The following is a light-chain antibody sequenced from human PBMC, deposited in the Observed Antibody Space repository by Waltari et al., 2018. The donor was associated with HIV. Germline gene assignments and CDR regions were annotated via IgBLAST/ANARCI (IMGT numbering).Light chain of an antibody. V-gene: IGKV3-11*01. CDR2: DAS. Sequence: EIVLTQFPATLSLSSGERATLSCRASQSVSNYLAWYQQKPGQAPRLLIYDASNRAAGIPARFSGSGSGTDFTLTISSLETEDFAVYYCQQRSNWAPTFGQGTRLDIK. CDR3: QQRSNWAPT. CDR1: QSVSNY. J-gene: IGKJ5*01.